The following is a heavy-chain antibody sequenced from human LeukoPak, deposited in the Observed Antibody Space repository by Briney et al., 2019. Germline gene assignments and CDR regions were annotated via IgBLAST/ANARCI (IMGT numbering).Heavy chain of an antibody. D-gene: IGHD1-1*01. CDR3: AKVRTTGTTHPGSDFDY. Sequence: GGSLRLSCAASHLTISNYGMHWVRQAPGKGLEWVALIWFDGSNQYYADFVKGRFTISRDNSKNTLYLQMNSLRAEDTAVYYCAKVRTTGTTHPGSDFDYWGQGTLVTVSS. V-gene: IGHV3-30*02. J-gene: IGHJ4*02. CDR2: IWFDGSNQ. CDR1: HLTISNYG.